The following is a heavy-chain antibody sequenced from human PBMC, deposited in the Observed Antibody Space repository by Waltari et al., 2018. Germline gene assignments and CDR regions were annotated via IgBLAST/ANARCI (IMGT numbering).Heavy chain of an antibody. J-gene: IGHJ6*02. CDR2: INHSGRP. V-gene: IGHV4-34*01. Sequence: QVQLQQWGAGLLKPSETRSLTCAVYGGSFSGYYWSWIRQPPGKGLEWVGEINHSGRPNHHPSLKSRVTISVDTSKNQFSLKLSSVTAADTAVYYCASPGGGGRMDVWGQGTTVTVSS. CDR1: GGSFSGYY. CDR3: ASPGGGGRMDV.